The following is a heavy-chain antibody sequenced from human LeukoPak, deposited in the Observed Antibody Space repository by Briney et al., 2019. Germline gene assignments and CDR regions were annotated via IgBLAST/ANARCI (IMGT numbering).Heavy chain of an antibody. CDR1: GFTLCSYD. V-gene: IGHV3-13*01. CDR2: IGTAGDT. D-gene: IGHD2-15*01. J-gene: IGHJ3*02. CDR3: ARSRSGVVADAFDI. Sequence: PGGSLRLSCAASGFTLCSYDIHWVRQATGKGLEWVSAIGTAGDTYYPGSVKGRFTISRENANNSLYLQMNSLRAGDTAVYYCARSRSGVVADAFDIWGQGTMVTVSS.